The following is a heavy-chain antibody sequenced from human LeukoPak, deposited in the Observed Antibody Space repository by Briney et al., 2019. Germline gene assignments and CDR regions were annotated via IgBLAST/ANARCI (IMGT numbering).Heavy chain of an antibody. CDR3: ARGNRLYSSSWSSLPFDI. D-gene: IGHD6-13*01. Sequence: ASVKVSCKASGYIFTSYDINWVRQATGQGLEWMGWTNPISGYTGSAQKFQGRVTMTRNTSISTAYLELSSLRSDDTAVYYCARGNRLYSSSWSSLPFDIWGRGTMVTVSS. V-gene: IGHV1-8*01. CDR1: GYIFTSYD. CDR2: TNPISGYT. J-gene: IGHJ3*02.